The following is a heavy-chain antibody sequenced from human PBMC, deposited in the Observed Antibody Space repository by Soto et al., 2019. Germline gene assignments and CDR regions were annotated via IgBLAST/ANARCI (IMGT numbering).Heavy chain of an antibody. V-gene: IGHV1-2*04. CDR2: INPNSGGT. CDR3: ARWGKYYDILTGPAADY. CDR1: GYTFTGYY. Sequence: ASVKVSCKASGYTFTGYYMHWVRQAPGQGLEWMGWINPNSGGTNYAQKFQGWVTMTRDTSISTAYMELSSLRSEDTAVYYCARWGKYYDILTGPAADYWGQGTLVTVSS. J-gene: IGHJ4*02. D-gene: IGHD3-9*01.